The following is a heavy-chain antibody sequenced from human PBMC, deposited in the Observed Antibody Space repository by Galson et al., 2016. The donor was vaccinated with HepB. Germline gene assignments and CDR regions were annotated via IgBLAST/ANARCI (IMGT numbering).Heavy chain of an antibody. V-gene: IGHV1-3*01. CDR2: IISGNGNT. J-gene: IGHJ4*02. Sequence: SVKVSCKASGYTFTNFAMHWVRQAPGQRLEWMGWIISGNGNTKYSQNFQGRVTITRDTSASTAYMEPSSLSSEDTAVYYCASRGDFWSGSYTYYFNYWGQGTLVTVSS. CDR1: GYTFTNFA. CDR3: ASRGDFWSGSYTYYFNY. D-gene: IGHD3-3*01.